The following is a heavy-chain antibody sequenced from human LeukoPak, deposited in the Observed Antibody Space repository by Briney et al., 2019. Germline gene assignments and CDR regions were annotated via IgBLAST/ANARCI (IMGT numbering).Heavy chain of an antibody. J-gene: IGHJ3*02. D-gene: IGHD3-10*01. CDR2: INSDGSST. Sequence: GGSLRLSCAASGFTFSSYWMHWVRQAPGKGLVWVSRINSDGSSTSYADSVKGRFTISRDNAKNTLYLQMNSLRAEDTVVYYCAREGATMVRGVIITTRDAFDIWGQGTMVTVSS. CDR3: AREGATMVRGVIITTRDAFDI. CDR1: GFTFSSYW. V-gene: IGHV3-74*01.